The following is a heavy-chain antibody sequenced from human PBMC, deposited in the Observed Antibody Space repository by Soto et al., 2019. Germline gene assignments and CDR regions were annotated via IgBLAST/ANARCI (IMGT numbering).Heavy chain of an antibody. V-gene: IGHV4-39*01. D-gene: IGHD2-15*01. CDR1: GGSISSSSYY. CDR2: IYYSGST. CDR3: ARREGYCSGGSCYHNDY. Sequence: QLQLQESGPGLVKPSETLSLTCTVSGGSISSSSYYWGWIRQPPGKGLEWIGSIYYSGSTYYNPSLKSRVSRFVDTCKKQFSLRRSSVTAAATAVYYWARREGYCSGGSCYHNDYWGQGTLVTVSS. J-gene: IGHJ4*02.